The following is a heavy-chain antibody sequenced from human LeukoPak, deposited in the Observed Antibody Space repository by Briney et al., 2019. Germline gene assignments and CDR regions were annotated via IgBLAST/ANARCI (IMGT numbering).Heavy chain of an antibody. J-gene: IGHJ4*02. D-gene: IGHD3-16*01. V-gene: IGHV1-2*02. CDR2: INPNSGGT. CDR1: GYTFTGYY. Sequence: ASVKVSCKASGYTFTGYYMHWVRQAPGQGLEWMGWINPNSGGTNYAQKFQGRVTMTRGTSISTAYMELSRLRSDDTAVYYCARGRYYFDDSDAYFYWGQGTLVTVSS. CDR3: ARGRYYFDDSDAYFY.